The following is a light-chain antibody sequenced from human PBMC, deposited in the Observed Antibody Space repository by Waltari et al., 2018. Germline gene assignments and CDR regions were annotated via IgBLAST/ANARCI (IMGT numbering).Light chain of an antibody. V-gene: IGLV3-1*01. CDR1: KLGNKY. CDR2: QST. J-gene: IGLJ2*01. CDR3: QAWDSNTVV. Sequence: SYELTQPPSVSVSPGQTASITCSGAKLGNKYTSWYHQRPGQSPVLVIYQSTKRPSGIPDRFSGFNSGNTATLTISETQPLDEADYYCQAWDSNTVVFGGGSKLTVL.